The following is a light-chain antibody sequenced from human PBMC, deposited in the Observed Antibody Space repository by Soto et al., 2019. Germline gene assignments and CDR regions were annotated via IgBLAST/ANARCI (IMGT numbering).Light chain of an antibody. CDR1: QSVSSSY. V-gene: IGKV3-20*01. J-gene: IGKJ3*01. Sequence: EIVLTQSPGTLSLSPGERATLSCRASQSVSSSYLAWYQQKPGQAPRLIIYGASSRATGIPDRFSGSGSGTDFTLIISRLEPEDFAVYYCQQYGSSPFTFGPGTKVDIK. CDR2: GAS. CDR3: QQYGSSPFT.